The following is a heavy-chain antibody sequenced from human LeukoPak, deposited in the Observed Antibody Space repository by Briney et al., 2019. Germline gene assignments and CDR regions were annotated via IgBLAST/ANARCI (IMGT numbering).Heavy chain of an antibody. J-gene: IGHJ1*01. Sequence: GGSLRLSCAASGFTFSSYSMNWVRQAPGKGLVWDSSISSSSSYIYYADSVKGRFTISRDNAKNSLYLQMNSLRAEDTAVYYCARGTLRIVGFGEYFQHWGQGTLVTVSS. D-gene: IGHD3-16*01. CDR1: GFTFSSYS. CDR2: ISSSSSYI. CDR3: ARGTLRIVGFGEYFQH. V-gene: IGHV3-21*01.